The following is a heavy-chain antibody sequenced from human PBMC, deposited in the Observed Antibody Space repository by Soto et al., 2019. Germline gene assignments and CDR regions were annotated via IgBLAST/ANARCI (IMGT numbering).Heavy chain of an antibody. CDR3: AVSQTYYYGMDV. V-gene: IGHV3-74*01. J-gene: IGHJ6*02. CDR2: INSDGSST. CDR1: GFTFSSYW. Sequence: GGSLRLSCAASGFTFSSYWMHWVRQAPGKGLVWVSRINSDGSSTSYADSVKGRFTISRDNAKNTLHLQMNSLRAEDTAVYYCAVSQTYYYGMDVWGQGTTVTVSS.